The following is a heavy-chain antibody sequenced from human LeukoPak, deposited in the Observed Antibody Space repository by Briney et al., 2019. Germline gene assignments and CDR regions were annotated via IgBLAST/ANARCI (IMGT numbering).Heavy chain of an antibody. V-gene: IGHV1-8*01. CDR2: MNPNSGNT. D-gene: IGHD5-24*01. Sequence: ASVTVSCKASGYTFTSYDINWVRQATGQGLEWMGWMNPNSGNTGYAQKFQGRVTMTRNTSISTAYMELSSLRSEGTAVYYCARARMVTREMSYWGQGTLVTVSS. J-gene: IGHJ4*02. CDR3: ARARMVTREMSY. CDR1: GYTFTSYD.